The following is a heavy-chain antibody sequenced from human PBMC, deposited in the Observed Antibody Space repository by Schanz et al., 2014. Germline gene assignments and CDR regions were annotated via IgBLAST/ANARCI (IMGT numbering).Heavy chain of an antibody. V-gene: IGHV3-74*01. D-gene: IGHD4-17*01. CDR2: TSNDGSFT. CDR3: VRDTDYHFDY. CDR1: GFTFTNAW. Sequence: EVELVESGGGLVKPGGSLRLSCVVSGFTFTNAWMHWVRRAPGKGLVWVSRTSNDGSFTTFADSVKGRFTISRDNAKNTLYLQMNSLRAEDTAVYYCVRDTDYHFDYWGQGTLVTVSS. J-gene: IGHJ4*02.